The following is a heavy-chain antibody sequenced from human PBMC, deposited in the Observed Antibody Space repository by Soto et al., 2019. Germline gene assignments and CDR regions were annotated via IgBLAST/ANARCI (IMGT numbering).Heavy chain of an antibody. CDR2: ISAYNGNT. D-gene: IGHD2-2*01. CDR3: ATLMNCSSTSCYDNDAFEI. J-gene: IGHJ3*02. Sequence: ASVKVSCKASGYTFTSYGISWVRQAPGQGLEWMGWISAYNGNTNYAQKLQGRVTMTSDTSTSTAYMELRSLRSDDTAVYYCATLMNCSSTSCYDNDAFEIWGQGTMVTVSS. V-gene: IGHV1-18*01. CDR1: GYTFTSYG.